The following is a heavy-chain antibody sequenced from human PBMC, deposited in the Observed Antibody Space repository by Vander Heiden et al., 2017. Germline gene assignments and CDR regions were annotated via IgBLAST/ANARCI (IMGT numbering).Heavy chain of an antibody. V-gene: IGHV3-21*01. J-gene: IGHJ4*02. D-gene: IGHD5-18*01. CDR2: ISSSSSYI. Sequence: EVQLVESGGGLVKAGGSLRLSCAASGFTFSSYSMNWVRQAPGKGLEWVSSISSSSSYIYYADSVKGRFTISRDNAKNSLYLQMNSLRAEDTAVYYCARDLGGYSYGSDFDYWGQGTLVTVSS. CDR3: ARDLGGYSYGSDFDY. CDR1: GFTFSSYS.